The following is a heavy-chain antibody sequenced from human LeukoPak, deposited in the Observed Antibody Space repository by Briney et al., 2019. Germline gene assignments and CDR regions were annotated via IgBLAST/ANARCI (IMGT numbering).Heavy chain of an antibody. D-gene: IGHD6-13*01. Sequence: PSVTLSLTCTVSGGSISSGDYYWSWIRQPPGKGLEWIGYIYYSRTTYYNPSLKSRLTISVDTSKNQFSLKVTSVTAADTAVYYCARLYSSSWYFDYWGQGSLVTVSS. J-gene: IGHJ4*02. CDR1: GGSISSGDYY. CDR2: IYYSRTT. CDR3: ARLYSSSWYFDY. V-gene: IGHV4-30-4*01.